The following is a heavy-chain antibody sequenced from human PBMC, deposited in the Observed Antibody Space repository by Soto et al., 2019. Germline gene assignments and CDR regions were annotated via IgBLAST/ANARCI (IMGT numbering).Heavy chain of an antibody. CDR1: GFTFSSYW. Sequence: GGSLRLSCAASGFTFSSYWMNWVRQAPGKGLEWVANIKQDGSEKYYVDSVKGRFTISRDNAKNSLYLQMNSLRAEDTAVYYCAGHPNYYGSGSYSETFYYYYYYMDVWGKGTTVTVSS. V-gene: IGHV3-7*03. D-gene: IGHD3-10*01. CDR2: IKQDGSEK. CDR3: AGHPNYYGSGSYSETFYYYYYYMDV. J-gene: IGHJ6*03.